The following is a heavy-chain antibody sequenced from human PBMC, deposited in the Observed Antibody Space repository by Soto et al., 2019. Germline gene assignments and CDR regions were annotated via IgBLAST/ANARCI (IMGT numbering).Heavy chain of an antibody. Sequence: RLSCAASGFTFSSYAMRWVRQAPVKGLEWVAVISYDGSNIYYGDSVKGRFTISRDNSKNTLYLQMNSLRAEDTAVYYCAKDGAALEFDYWGLGTLVTVSS. J-gene: IGHJ4*02. V-gene: IGHV3-30*18. D-gene: IGHD3-3*01. CDR2: ISYDGSNI. CDR1: GFTFSSYA. CDR3: AKDGAALEFDY.